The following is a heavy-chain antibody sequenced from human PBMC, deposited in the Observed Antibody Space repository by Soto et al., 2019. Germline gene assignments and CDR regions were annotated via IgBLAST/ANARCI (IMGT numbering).Heavy chain of an antibody. J-gene: IGHJ6*02. Sequence: GECLKISCEAAGYSFTSYWNSRVRQMHGRGQEWMGRIDPIKSNTDYSPPFQRYVTISADKSTIPSFLHWHSLKASDPAISYCARYSSSYGYYYCLDVWGRRTTVAVSS. V-gene: IGHV5-10-1*01. D-gene: IGHD6-13*01. CDR2: IDPIKSNT. CDR3: ARYSSSYGYYYCLDV. CDR1: GYSFTSYW.